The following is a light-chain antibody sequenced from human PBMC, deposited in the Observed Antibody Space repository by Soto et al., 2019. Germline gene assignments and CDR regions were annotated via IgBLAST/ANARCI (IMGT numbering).Light chain of an antibody. CDR1: QGISNH. V-gene: IGKV1-17*03. Sequence: DIQMTHSPSAMSAYVGDMVTITCRASQGISNHLVWFQQRPGKVPKRLIYDASSLQTGVPSRFSGSGSGTDFTLTISSLQPEDFATYYCLQHANFPLTFGQGTRLEIK. J-gene: IGKJ5*01. CDR2: DAS. CDR3: LQHANFPLT.